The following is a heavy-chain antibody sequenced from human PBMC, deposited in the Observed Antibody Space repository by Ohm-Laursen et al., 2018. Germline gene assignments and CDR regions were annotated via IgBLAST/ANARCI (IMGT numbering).Heavy chain of an antibody. CDR2: ISTGGDRV. CDR3: AKVGRLYYFDY. J-gene: IGHJ4*02. CDR1: GFTFSSYG. Sequence: SLRLSCAASGFTFSSYGMHWVRQAPGKGLEWIAYISTGGDRVDYADSAKGRFTISRDNANNLLYLQMTSLGAADTAVYHCAKVGRLYYFDYWGQGTRVTVSS. D-gene: IGHD2/OR15-2a*01. V-gene: IGHV3-48*01.